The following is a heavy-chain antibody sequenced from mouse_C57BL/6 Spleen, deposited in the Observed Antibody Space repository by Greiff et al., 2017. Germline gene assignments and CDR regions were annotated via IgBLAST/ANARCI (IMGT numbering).Heavy chain of an antibody. CDR1: GYTFTGYW. CDR3: ARAYYDYGDGYFDV. D-gene: IGHD2-4*01. Sequence: QVQLQQSGAELMKPGASVKLSCKATGYTFTGYWIEWVKQRPGHGLEWIGEILPGIGSTNYNEKFKGKATFTADTSSNTAYMQLSSLTTEDSAIYYCARAYYDYGDGYFDVWGTGTTVTVSS. V-gene: IGHV1-9*01. J-gene: IGHJ1*03. CDR2: ILPGIGST.